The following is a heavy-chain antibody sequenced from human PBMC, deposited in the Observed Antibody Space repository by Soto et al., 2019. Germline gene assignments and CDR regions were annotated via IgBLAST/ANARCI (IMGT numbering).Heavy chain of an antibody. CDR1: GGTFSSYA. V-gene: IGHV1-69*13. Sequence: SVKVSCKASGGTFSSYAISWVRQAPGQGLEWMGGIIPIFGTANYAQKFQGRVTITADESTSTAYMELSSLRSEDTAVYYCARNGGRPNRVGAFDLWGQGTMVTVSS. CDR3: ARNGGRPNRVGAFDL. CDR2: IIPIFGTA. J-gene: IGHJ3*01. D-gene: IGHD4-17*01.